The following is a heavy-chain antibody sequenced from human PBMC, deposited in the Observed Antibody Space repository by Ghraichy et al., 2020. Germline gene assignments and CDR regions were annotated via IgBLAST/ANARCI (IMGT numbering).Heavy chain of an antibody. D-gene: IGHD4-17*01. CDR3: ARDRANLRSYYYGMDV. CDR1: GFTFSSYW. J-gene: IGHJ6*02. CDR2: IKQDGSEK. V-gene: IGHV3-7*01. Sequence: GGFLRLSCAASGFTFSSYWMSWVRQAPGKGLEWVANIKQDGSEKYYVDSVKGRFTISRDNAKNSLYLQMNSLRAEDTAVYYCARDRANLRSYYYGMDVWGQGTTVTVSS.